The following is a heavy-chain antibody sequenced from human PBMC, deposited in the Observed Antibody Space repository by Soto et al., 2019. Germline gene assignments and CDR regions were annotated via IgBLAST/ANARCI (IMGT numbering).Heavy chain of an antibody. CDR3: ARDSPSNYGMDV. CDR1: GGSISSGGYY. D-gene: IGHD4-4*01. J-gene: IGHJ6*02. Sequence: PSETLSLTCTVSGGSISSGGYYWSWIRQHPGKGLEWIGYIYYSGSTYYNPSLKSRVTISVDTSKNQFSLKLSSVTAADTAVYYCARDSPSNYGMDVWGQGTTVTVSS. CDR2: IYYSGST. V-gene: IGHV4-31*03.